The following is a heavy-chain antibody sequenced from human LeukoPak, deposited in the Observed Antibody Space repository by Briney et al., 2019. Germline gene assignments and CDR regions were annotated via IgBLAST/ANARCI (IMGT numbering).Heavy chain of an antibody. Sequence: GASVKVSCKASGYTFTSYGISWVRQAPGQGLEWMGWISAYNGNTNYAQKLQGRVTMTTDTSTSTAYMELRSLRSEDTAVYYCARGKAAAGPKNYYMDVWGKGTTVTVSS. D-gene: IGHD6-13*01. J-gene: IGHJ6*03. CDR3: ARGKAAAGPKNYYMDV. CDR1: GYTFTSYG. V-gene: IGHV1-18*01. CDR2: ISAYNGNT.